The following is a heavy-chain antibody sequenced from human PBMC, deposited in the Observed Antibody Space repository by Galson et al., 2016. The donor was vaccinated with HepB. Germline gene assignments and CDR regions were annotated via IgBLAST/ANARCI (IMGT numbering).Heavy chain of an antibody. CDR1: GYTFTSSV. J-gene: IGHJ5*02. CDR2: XSAXXXNT. CDR3: ASGRRGPPGSP. Sequence: SCKASGYTFTSSVISWVRQAPGQGLEWMGXXSAXXXNTXYAQKIXGRATKTTHTSTSTAYMELRGLRSDDTAVYYCASGRRGPPGSPWGQGTLVTVSS. V-gene: IGHV1-18*01.